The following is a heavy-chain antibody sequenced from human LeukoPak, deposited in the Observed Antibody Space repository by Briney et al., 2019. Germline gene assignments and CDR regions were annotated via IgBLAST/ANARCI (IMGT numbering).Heavy chain of an antibody. J-gene: IGHJ4*02. D-gene: IGHD5-18*01. V-gene: IGHV4-30-4*08. Sequence: NPSETLSLTCTVTGGSISSGDYYWSWIRQPPGKGLEWIGYIYYSGSTYYNPSLKSRVTISVDTSKNQFSLKLSSVTAADTAVYYCARGIDTDQGIIPHETWIQLSYWGQGTLVTVSS. CDR3: ARGIDTDQGIIPHETWIQLSY. CDR2: IYYSGST. CDR1: GGSISSGDYY.